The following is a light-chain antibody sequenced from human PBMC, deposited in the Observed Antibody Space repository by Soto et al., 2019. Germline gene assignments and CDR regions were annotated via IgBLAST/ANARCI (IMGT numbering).Light chain of an antibody. J-gene: IGKJ1*01. CDR3: QHYGSSRT. CDR1: QTASSY. CDR2: GAS. V-gene: IGKV3-20*01. Sequence: EIVLTQSPGTLSLSPGERATLSCRASQTASSYLAWYQQKPGQAPRLLIYGASSRATGIPERFSGSGSGTDFTLTISRLEPDDFAVYYCQHYGSSRTFGQGTKVDIK.